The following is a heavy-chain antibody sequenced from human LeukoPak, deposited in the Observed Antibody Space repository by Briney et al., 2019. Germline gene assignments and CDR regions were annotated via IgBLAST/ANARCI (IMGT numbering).Heavy chain of an antibody. D-gene: IGHD3-22*01. J-gene: IGHJ4*02. V-gene: IGHV1-69*04. CDR3: AREARRDYYDSSGYYGY. CDR1: GGTFSSYA. CDR2: IIPIFGIA. Sequence: GSSVKVSCKASGGTFSSYAISWVRQAPGQGLEWMGRIIPIFGIANYAQKFQGRVTITADKSTSTAYMGLSSLRSEDTAVYYCAREARRDYYDSSGYYGYWGQGTLVTVSS.